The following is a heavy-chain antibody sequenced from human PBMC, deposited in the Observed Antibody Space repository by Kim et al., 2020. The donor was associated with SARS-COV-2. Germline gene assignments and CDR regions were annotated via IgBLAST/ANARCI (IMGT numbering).Heavy chain of an antibody. CDR3: ARDLSGKFDN. CDR2: IPSNENDI. J-gene: IGHJ4*02. CDR1: GFSFSFYG. V-gene: IGHV3-33*05. D-gene: IGHD6-19*01. Sequence: GGSLRLSCAASGFSFSFYGLFWVRQAPGKGLEWVAIIPSNENDIYYADSVKGRFAISRDNSKSTMYLQMSSLRTEDTAVYYCARDLSGKFDNWGQGTLVTVSS.